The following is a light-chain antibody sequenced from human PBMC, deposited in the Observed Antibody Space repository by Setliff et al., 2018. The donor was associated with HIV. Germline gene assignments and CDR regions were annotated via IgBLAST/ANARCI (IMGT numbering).Light chain of an antibody. CDR1: SRHRNQI. J-gene: IGLJ3*02. CDR2: VEISGTY. V-gene: IGLV4-60*03. Sequence: QPVLTQSSSASASLGSSVKLTCTLSSRHRNQITTWLQQQPGKAPRFLMKVEISGTYKKGSGVPDRFSGSSSGAERYLTISNLQSDDEADYYCETWDGNTLVFAAGTKVTVL. CDR3: ETWDGNTLV.